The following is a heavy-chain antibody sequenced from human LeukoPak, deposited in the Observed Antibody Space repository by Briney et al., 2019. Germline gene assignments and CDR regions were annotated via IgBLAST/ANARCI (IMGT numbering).Heavy chain of an antibody. J-gene: IGHJ3*02. D-gene: IGHD6-6*01. Sequence: GGSLRLSCAASGFTFSSYSMNWVRQAPGKGLEWVSSISSGSTYMYYADSVKGRFTISRDNAQNSMYLQMNSLKAEDTAVYYCGRVGGRSKAAKGDAFDIWGQGTMVTVSS. V-gene: IGHV3-21*01. CDR2: ISSGSTYM. CDR1: GFTFSSYS. CDR3: GRVGGRSKAAKGDAFDI.